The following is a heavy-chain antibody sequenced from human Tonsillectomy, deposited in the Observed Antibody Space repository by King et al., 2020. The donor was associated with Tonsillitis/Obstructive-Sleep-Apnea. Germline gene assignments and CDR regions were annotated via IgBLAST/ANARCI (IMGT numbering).Heavy chain of an antibody. CDR3: TKGITIFGVADYFDY. J-gene: IGHJ4*02. CDR1: GFTFDDYA. CDR2: ISFNSDNI. Sequence: VQSGRSLRLSCAASGFTFDDYAMHWVRQAPGKGLEWVSGISFNSDNIGYADSVKGRFTISRDNAKNSLYLQMNSLRGEDTALYYCTKGITIFGVADYFDYWGQGTLVSVSS. V-gene: IGHV3-9*01. D-gene: IGHD3-3*01.